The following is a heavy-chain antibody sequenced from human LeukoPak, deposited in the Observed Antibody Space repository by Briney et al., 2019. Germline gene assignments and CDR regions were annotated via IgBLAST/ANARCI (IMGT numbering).Heavy chain of an antibody. V-gene: IGHV3-7*01. CDR1: GFTFGSYW. J-gene: IGHJ4*02. CDR2: IKQDGSEK. D-gene: IGHD3-22*01. CDR3: ARDFNPLYYYDSSGTFDY. Sequence: GGSLRLSCAASGFTFGSYWMSWVRQAPGKGLEWVANIKQDGSEKYYVDSVKGRFTISRDNAKNSLYLQMNSLRAEDTAVYYCARDFNPLYYYDSSGTFDYWGQGTLVTVSS.